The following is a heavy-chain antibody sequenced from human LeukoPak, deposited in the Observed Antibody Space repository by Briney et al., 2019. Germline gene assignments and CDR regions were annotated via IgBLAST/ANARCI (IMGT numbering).Heavy chain of an antibody. V-gene: IGHV1-18*01. Sequence: ASVKVSCKASDFTFSKYGISWVRQAPGQGLEWVGWISGYNGDTHYAQQFQGRVTMTTDTSTSTAYMELSSLRSEDTAVYYCARLDNYYDSSGYSIYYYYYGMDVWGQGTTVTVSS. J-gene: IGHJ6*02. CDR1: DFTFSKYG. CDR3: ARLDNYYDSSGYSIYYYYYGMDV. D-gene: IGHD3-22*01. CDR2: ISGYNGDT.